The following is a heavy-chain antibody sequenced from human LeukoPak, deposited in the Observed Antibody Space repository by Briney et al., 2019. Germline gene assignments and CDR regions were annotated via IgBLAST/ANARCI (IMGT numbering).Heavy chain of an antibody. CDR3: AKVPHGDYAVDY. CDR2: ITYDGSNK. J-gene: IGHJ4*02. V-gene: IGHV3-30*18. D-gene: IGHD4-17*01. CDR1: GFTFSSYG. Sequence: GGSLRLSCAASGFTFSSYGMHWVRQAPGKGLEWVAVITYDGSNKYYADSVKGRFTISRDNSKNTLYLQMNSLRAEDTAVYYCAKVPHGDYAVDYWGQGTLVTVSS.